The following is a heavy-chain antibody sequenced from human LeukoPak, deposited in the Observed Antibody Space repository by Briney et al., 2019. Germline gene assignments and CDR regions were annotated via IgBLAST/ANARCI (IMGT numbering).Heavy chain of an antibody. Sequence: ASVKVSCKVSGYTLTELSMHWVRQAPGQGLEWMGIINPSGGSTSYAQKFQGRVTMTRDMSTSTVYMELSSLRSEDTAVYYCARDREVGATTYYYYYYMDVWGKGTTVTVSS. D-gene: IGHD1-26*01. V-gene: IGHV1-46*01. J-gene: IGHJ6*03. CDR3: ARDREVGATTYYYYYYMDV. CDR1: GYTLTELS. CDR2: INPSGGST.